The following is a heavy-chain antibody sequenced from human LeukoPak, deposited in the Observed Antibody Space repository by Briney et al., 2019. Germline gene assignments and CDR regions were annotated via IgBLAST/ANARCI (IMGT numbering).Heavy chain of an antibody. V-gene: IGHV4-39*07. J-gene: IGHJ5*02. D-gene: IGHD3-10*01. CDR1: GGSISTSSYY. Sequence: SETLSLTCTVSGGSISTSSYYWGWVRQPPGKGLEWIGNIFYSGSTYYSPSLKSRVTISLDTSRNQFSLKLNSVTAADTAVYYCARNRLWFGELLSPAGWFDPWGQGTLVTVSS. CDR3: ARNRLWFGELLSPAGWFDP. CDR2: IFYSGST.